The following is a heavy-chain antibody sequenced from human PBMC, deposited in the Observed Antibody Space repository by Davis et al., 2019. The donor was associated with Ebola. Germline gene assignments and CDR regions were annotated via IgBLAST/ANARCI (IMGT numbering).Heavy chain of an antibody. J-gene: IGHJ6*02. CDR2: INPNSGDT. V-gene: IGHV1-2*06. CDR1: GYTFTGYT. CDR3: ARGLDV. Sequence: ASVKVSCKASGYTFTGYTLHWVRQAPGQGLERMGRINPNSGDTNYAENFQGRVTMTRDTSISTAYMELNRLRSDDTAVYFCARGLDVWGQGTTVTVSS.